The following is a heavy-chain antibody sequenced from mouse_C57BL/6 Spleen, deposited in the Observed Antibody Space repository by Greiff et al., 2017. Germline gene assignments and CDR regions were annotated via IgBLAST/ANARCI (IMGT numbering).Heavy chain of an antibody. Sequence: VEPGASVKLSCKASGYAFSSSWMNWVKQRPGKGLEWIGRIYPGDGDTNYNGKFKGKATLTADKSSSTAYMQLSGLTSEDSAVYYCARSTVVATGYFDVWGTGTTVTVSS. CDR3: ARSTVVATGYFDV. CDR2: IYPGDGDT. D-gene: IGHD1-1*01. J-gene: IGHJ1*03. V-gene: IGHV1-82*01. CDR1: GYAFSSSW.